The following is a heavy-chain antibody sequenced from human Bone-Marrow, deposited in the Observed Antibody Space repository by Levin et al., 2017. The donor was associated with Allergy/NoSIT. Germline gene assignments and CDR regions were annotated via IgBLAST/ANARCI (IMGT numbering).Heavy chain of an antibody. V-gene: IGHV6-1*01. CDR2: TYYRSKWYN. D-gene: IGHD3-10*01. CDR3: ARSDIGLTMIQGVLHHYYYYFDV. J-gene: IGHJ6*03. CDR1: GDSVSSNNAA. Sequence: PSETLSLTCAISGDSVSSNNAAWNWIRQSPSGGLEWLGRTYYRSKWYNDYAVSMKSRITINPDTSSNQFSLQLTSVTPEDTALYFCARSDIGLTMIQGVLHHYYYYFDVWGKGTTVSVSS.